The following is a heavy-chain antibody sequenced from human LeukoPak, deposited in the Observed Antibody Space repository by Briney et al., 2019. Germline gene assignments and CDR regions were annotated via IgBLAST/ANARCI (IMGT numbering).Heavy chain of an antibody. CDR3: ARDRGWGDATWRGGDAFDI. D-gene: IGHD2-15*01. J-gene: IGHJ3*02. CDR1: GNTFTSYA. V-gene: IGHV1-46*01. Sequence: GASVKVSCKASGNTFTSYAITWVRQAPGQGLEWMGLINPSGGSTNYAQKFQGRVTMTRDMSTSTAYMELSRLRSDDTAVYYCARDRGWGDATWRGGDAFDIWGQGTMVTVSS. CDR2: INPSGGST.